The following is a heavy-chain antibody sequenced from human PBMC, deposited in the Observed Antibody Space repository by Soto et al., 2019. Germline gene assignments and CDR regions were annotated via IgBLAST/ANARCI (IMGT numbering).Heavy chain of an antibody. J-gene: IGHJ5*02. CDR1: GDSINNSRFY. CDR3: ARDFFDSSDYTTNWFDP. CDR2: IYHTGNA. Sequence: PSETLSLTCSVSGDSINNSRFYWAWIRQPPGEGLEWIGSIYHTGNAYYNPSLKSRVTISVDTSKNQFSLKLTSVTAADAALYYCARDFFDSSDYTTNWFDPWGQGTLVTVSS. D-gene: IGHD3-22*01. V-gene: IGHV4-39*01.